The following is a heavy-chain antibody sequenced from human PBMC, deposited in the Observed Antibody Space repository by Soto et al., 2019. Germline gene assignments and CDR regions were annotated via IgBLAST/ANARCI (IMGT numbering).Heavy chain of an antibody. V-gene: IGHV3-23*01. CDR1: GFTFSSYA. CDR3: AKDWYRLRLGELSSFDY. CDR2: ISGSGGST. Sequence: GGSLRLSCAASGFTFSSYAMSWVRQAPGKGLEWVSAISGSGGSTYYADSVKGRFTISRDNSKNTLYLQMNSLRAEDTAVYYCAKDWYRLRLGELSSFDYWGQGTLVTVSS. D-gene: IGHD3-16*02. J-gene: IGHJ4*02.